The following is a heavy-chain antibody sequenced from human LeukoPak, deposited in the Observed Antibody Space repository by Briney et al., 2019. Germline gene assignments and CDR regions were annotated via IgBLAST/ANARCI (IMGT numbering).Heavy chain of an antibody. CDR1: GGSISSYY. Sequence: SETLSLTCTVSGGSISSYYWSWTRQPAGKGLEWIGRIYSGGSTNYNLSLKSRVTMSVDTSKNQFSLKLRSVTAADTAVYYCARYFYGDYYFDYWGQGTLVTVSS. V-gene: IGHV4-4*07. J-gene: IGHJ4*02. D-gene: IGHD4-17*01. CDR3: ARYFYGDYYFDY. CDR2: IYSGGST.